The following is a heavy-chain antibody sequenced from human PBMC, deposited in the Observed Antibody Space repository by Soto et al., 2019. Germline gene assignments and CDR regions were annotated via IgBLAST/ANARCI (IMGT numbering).Heavy chain of an antibody. V-gene: IGHV4-39*01. CDR1: GGSISSSSYY. CDR3: ATNDRKIAAAGTFDY. D-gene: IGHD6-13*01. J-gene: IGHJ4*02. Sequence: QLQLQESGPGLVKPSETLSLTCTVSGGSISSSSYYWGWIRQLPGKGLEWIGSIYYSGSTYYNPSLKSRVTISVDTSKNQFSLKLSSVTAADTAVYYCATNDRKIAAAGTFDYWGQGTLVTVSS. CDR2: IYYSGST.